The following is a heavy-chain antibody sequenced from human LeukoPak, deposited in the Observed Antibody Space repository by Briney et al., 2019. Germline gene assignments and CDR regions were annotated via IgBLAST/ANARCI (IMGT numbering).Heavy chain of an antibody. CDR3: ARGVEGSQYYGSSGKGNALDI. D-gene: IGHD3-22*01. J-gene: IGHJ3*02. Sequence: GGSLRLSCAASGFTFSSYWMSWVRQAPGKGLEWVANIKGDGSEKYYVDSVKGRFTISRDNAKNSMYLQMNSLRDEDTAVYYCARGVEGSQYYGSSGKGNALDIWGQGTMVTVSS. CDR1: GFTFSSYW. CDR2: IKGDGSEK. V-gene: IGHV3-7*02.